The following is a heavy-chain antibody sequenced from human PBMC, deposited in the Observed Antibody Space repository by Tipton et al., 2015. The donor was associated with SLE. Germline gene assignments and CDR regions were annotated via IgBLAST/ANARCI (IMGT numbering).Heavy chain of an antibody. Sequence: TLSLTCRVSGDSISSSGNYWGWVRQPPGKGLQWIGSVFHTGTTNYNPSLRSRVTISVDTSKNQFSLKLSSLTAADTAVYYCARESRGGGENNWFDPWGQGTLVTVSS. CDR2: VFHTGTT. CDR1: GDSISSSGNY. J-gene: IGHJ5*02. CDR3: ARESRGGGENNWFDP. V-gene: IGHV4-39*07. D-gene: IGHD2-15*01.